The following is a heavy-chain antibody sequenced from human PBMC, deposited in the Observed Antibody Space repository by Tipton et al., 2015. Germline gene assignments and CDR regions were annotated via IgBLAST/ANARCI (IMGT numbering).Heavy chain of an antibody. CDR2: IDQDGTGK. J-gene: IGHJ6*02. V-gene: IGHV3-7*03. Sequence: SLRLSCAASGFSFSSYWMTWVRQTPGKGLEWVANIDQDGTGKYFLDSVKGRVTISRDNSNNTLYLQMNSLRAEDTGVYYCAKVDGSRSRKYYYGMDVWGQGTTVTVSS. D-gene: IGHD6-13*01. CDR1: GFSFSSYW. CDR3: AKVDGSRSRKYYYGMDV.